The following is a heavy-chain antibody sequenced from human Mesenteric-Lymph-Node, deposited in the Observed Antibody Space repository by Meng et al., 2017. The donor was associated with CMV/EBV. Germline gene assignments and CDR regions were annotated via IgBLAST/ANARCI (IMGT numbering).Heavy chain of an antibody. CDR1: ELTLTTYW. D-gene: IGHD3-10*01. CDR2: INSDGSST. V-gene: IGHV3-74*01. Sequence: GGSLRLSCAASELTLTTYWMHWVRQAPGKGLVWVSRINSDGSSTSYADSVKGRFTISRDNARNSLYLQMNSLRAEDTALYYCTRGPTGTSVSYHYGMDVWGQGTTVTVSS. CDR3: TRGPTGTSVSYHYGMDV. J-gene: IGHJ6*02.